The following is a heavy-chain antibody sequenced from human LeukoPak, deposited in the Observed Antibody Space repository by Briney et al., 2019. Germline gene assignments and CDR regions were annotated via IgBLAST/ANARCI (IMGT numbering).Heavy chain of an antibody. CDR3: ARVVSYDSSGYYRHYYYYYMDV. CDR2: IIPIFGTA. D-gene: IGHD3-22*01. J-gene: IGHJ6*03. Sequence: SVKVSCKASGGTFSSYAISWVRQAPGQGLEWMGGIIPIFGTANYAQKFQGRVTITADKSTSTAYMELSSLRSEDTAVYYCARVVSYDSSGYYRHYYYYYMDVWGKGTTVTVSS. V-gene: IGHV1-69*06. CDR1: GGTFSSYA.